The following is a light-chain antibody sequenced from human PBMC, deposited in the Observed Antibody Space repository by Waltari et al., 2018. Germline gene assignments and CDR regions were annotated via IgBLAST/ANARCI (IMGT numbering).Light chain of an antibody. Sequence: QAAVTQEPSLTVSPGGTVTLTCGSSTGPVTFGHYPYWFQQKPGQAPRTLIDDTYNNHSWTPSRFSGSLLGGKAALTLSGAQPEDEAEYYCSLSNSGALYVFGTGTRVTVL. CDR2: DTY. J-gene: IGLJ1*01. CDR1: TGPVTFGHY. CDR3: SLSNSGALYV. V-gene: IGLV7-46*01.